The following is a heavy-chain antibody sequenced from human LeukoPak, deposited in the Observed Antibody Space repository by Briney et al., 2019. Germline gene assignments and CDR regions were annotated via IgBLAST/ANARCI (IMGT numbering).Heavy chain of an antibody. CDR1: GYTFTSHG. CDR2: ISAYNGNT. CDR3: ARALSPYDFWSGPDY. V-gene: IGHV1-18*01. Sequence: GASVKVSCKASGYTFTSHGISWVRQAPGQGLEWMGWISAYNGNTNYARKLQGRVTMTTDTSTSTAYMELRSLRSDDTAVYYCARALSPYDFWSGPDYWGQGTLVTVSS. D-gene: IGHD3-3*01. J-gene: IGHJ4*02.